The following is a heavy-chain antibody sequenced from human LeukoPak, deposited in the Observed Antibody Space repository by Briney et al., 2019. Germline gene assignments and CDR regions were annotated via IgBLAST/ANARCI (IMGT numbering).Heavy chain of an antibody. CDR3: ATDGPGEITMVRGVMGAY. V-gene: IGHV1-24*01. CDR1: GYTLTELS. CDR2: FDPEDGET. J-gene: IGHJ4*02. D-gene: IGHD3-10*01. Sequence: ASVKVSCKVSGYTLTELSMHWVRQAPGKWLEWMGGFDPEDGETIYAQKFQGRVTMTEDTSTDTAYMELSSLRSEDTAVYYCATDGPGEITMVRGVMGAYWGQGTLVTVSS.